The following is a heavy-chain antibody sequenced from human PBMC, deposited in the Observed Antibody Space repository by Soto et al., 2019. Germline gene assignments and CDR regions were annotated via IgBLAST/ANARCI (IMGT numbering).Heavy chain of an antibody. D-gene: IGHD6-19*01. J-gene: IGHJ4*02. Sequence: GGSLRLSCVASGFTVSSNYMTWVRQAPGKGLERVSIVHRGGDTYYADSVKGRFTISRDNSKNTLYLQMNSLRAGDTAVYYCASGAQWLPPDYWGQGTLVTVSS. CDR1: GFTVSSNY. CDR2: VHRGGDT. V-gene: IGHV3-53*01. CDR3: ASGAQWLPPDY.